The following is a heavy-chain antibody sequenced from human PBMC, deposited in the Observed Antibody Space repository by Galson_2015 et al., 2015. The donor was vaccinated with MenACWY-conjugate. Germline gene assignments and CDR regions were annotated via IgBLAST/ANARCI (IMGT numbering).Heavy chain of an antibody. CDR3: ARGCYDSRGYWCLDD. CDR1: GFTFRSYS. D-gene: IGHD3-22*01. CDR2: ISASSGSI. J-gene: IGHJ4*02. V-gene: IGHV3-48*02. Sequence: SLRLSCAASGFTFRSYSMNWVRQAPGQGLDWVSYISASSGSIYYTDSVKGRFTISRDNAKNSLYLQTNSLRDEDTAVYYCARGCYDSRGYWCLDDWGQGTLVTVSS.